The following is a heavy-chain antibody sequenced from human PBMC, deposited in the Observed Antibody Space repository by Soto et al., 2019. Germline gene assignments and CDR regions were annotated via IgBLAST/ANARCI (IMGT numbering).Heavy chain of an antibody. CDR2: INAGNGNT. Sequence: QVQLVQSGAEVKKPGASVKVSCKASGYTFTSYAMHWVRQAPGQRLEWMGWINAGNGNTKYSQKFQGRVTITRDTSGSTAYMELSSLRSEDTAVYYCARDQRRPRDFWSGPIGYWGQGTLVTVSS. D-gene: IGHD3-3*01. V-gene: IGHV1-3*01. CDR3: ARDQRRPRDFWSGPIGY. J-gene: IGHJ4*02. CDR1: GYTFTSYA.